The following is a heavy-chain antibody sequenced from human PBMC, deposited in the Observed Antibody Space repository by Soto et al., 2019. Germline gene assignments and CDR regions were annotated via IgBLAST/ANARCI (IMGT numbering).Heavy chain of an antibody. CDR3: ARGRYMGLKPGTVPDY. Sequence: SETLSLTCTVSGGSISSGGYYWSWIRQHPGKGLEWIGYIYYSGSTYYNPSLKSRVTISVDTSKNQFSLKLSSVTAADTAVYYCARGRYMGLKPGTVPDYWGRGPRVP. V-gene: IGHV4-31*03. D-gene: IGHD2-8*01. CDR2: IYYSGST. J-gene: IGHJ4*02. CDR1: GGSISSGGYY.